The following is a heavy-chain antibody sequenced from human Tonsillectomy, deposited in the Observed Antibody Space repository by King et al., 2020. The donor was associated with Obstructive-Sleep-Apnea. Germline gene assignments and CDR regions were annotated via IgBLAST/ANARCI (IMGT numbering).Heavy chain of an antibody. CDR3: AKATERYYFYGMDV. CDR1: GFTFSSYG. CDR2: IRYDGTNK. D-gene: IGHD4-11*01. Sequence: VQLVESGGGVVQPGRSLRLSCAASGFTFSSYGMHWVRQAPGTGLEWVAFIRYDGTNKYYAASVKGRFTFSRDNSKNTLSLQMNSLRAEETAVYYCAKATERYYFYGMDVWGQGTTVTVSS. V-gene: IGHV3-30*02. J-gene: IGHJ6*02.